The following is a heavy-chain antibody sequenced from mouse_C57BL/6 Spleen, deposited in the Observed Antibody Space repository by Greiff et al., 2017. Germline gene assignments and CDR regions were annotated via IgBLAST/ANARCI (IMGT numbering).Heavy chain of an antibody. CDR3: ARSGTTVVSYWYFDV. D-gene: IGHD1-1*01. J-gene: IGHJ1*03. CDR1: GYTFTSYW. V-gene: IGHV1-69*01. CDR2: IDPSDSYT. Sequence: QVQLQQPGAELVMPGASVKLSCKASGYTFTSYWMHWVKQRPGQGLEWIGEIDPSDSYTNYNQKFKGKSTLTVDKSSSTAYMQLSSLTSEDSAVYYCARSGTTVVSYWYFDVWGTGTTVTVSS.